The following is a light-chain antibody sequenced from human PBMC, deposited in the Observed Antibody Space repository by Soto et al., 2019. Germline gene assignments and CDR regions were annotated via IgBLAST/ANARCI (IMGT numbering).Light chain of an antibody. CDR3: QQYGTSPPIT. J-gene: IGKJ5*01. V-gene: IGKV3-20*01. Sequence: EIALTQSPGALSLSPGERATLSCRASESVNNNYLAWYQQKPGQAPRLLISGASSRAIGIPDRFSGSGSGTDFTLTISRLEPEDFAVYYCQQYGTSPPITFGQGTRLEIK. CDR1: ESVNNNY. CDR2: GAS.